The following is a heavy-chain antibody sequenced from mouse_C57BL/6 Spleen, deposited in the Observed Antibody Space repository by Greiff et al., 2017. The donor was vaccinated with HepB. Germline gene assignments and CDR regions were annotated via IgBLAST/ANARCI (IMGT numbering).Heavy chain of an antibody. J-gene: IGHJ1*03. CDR2: IYPSDSET. D-gene: IGHD1-1*01. CDR1: GYTFTSYW. Sequence: VQLQQPGAELVRPGSSVKLSCKASGYTFTSYWMDWVKQRPGQGLEWIGNIYPSDSETHYNQKFKDKATLTVDKSSSTAYMQLSSLTSEDSAVYYCARDGDGRGYFDVWGTGTTVTVSS. CDR3: ARDGDGRGYFDV. V-gene: IGHV1-61*01.